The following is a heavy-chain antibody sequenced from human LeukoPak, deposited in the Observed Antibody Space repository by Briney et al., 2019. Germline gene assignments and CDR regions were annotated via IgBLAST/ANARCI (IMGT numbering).Heavy chain of an antibody. D-gene: IGHD3-10*01. CDR1: GGTFSSYA. CDR2: IIPIFGTV. V-gene: IGHV1-69*13. J-gene: IGHJ5*02. Sequence: SVKVSRKASGGTFSSYAISWVRQAPGQGLEWMGGIIPIFGTVNYAQKFQGRVTITADESTSTAYMELSSLRSEDTAVYYCARALLPQYGFDPWGQGTLVTVSS. CDR3: ARALLPQYGFDP.